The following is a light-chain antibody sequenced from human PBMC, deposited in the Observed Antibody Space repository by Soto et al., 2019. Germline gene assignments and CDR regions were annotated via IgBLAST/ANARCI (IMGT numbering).Light chain of an antibody. V-gene: IGLV2-11*01. Sequence: QSVLTQPRSVSGSPGQSVTISCTGTSSDVGGYNYVSWYQQHPGKAPKLMIYDVSKRPSGVPDRFSGSKSGNTASLTISGLQAEDEADYYCCSYAGPNDVFGTGTKLTVL. CDR3: CSYAGPNDV. CDR1: SSDVGGYNY. CDR2: DVS. J-gene: IGLJ1*01.